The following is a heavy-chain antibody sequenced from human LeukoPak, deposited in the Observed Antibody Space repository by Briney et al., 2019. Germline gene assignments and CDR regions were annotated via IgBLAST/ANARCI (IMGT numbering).Heavy chain of an antibody. CDR2: IFYSGTT. J-gene: IGHJ4*02. Sequence: PSESLSPTCTVSGGSISTSAYYWGWIRQPPGTGLEHIGSIFYSGTTYYNRSLQSRVTMSVDTSKTQFSLKLSSVTAADTAVYYCVRLNHYYDTSGYPRGYFDYWGQGILVTVSS. CDR3: VRLNHYYDTSGYPRGYFDY. CDR1: GGSISTSAYY. D-gene: IGHD3-22*01. V-gene: IGHV4-39*07.